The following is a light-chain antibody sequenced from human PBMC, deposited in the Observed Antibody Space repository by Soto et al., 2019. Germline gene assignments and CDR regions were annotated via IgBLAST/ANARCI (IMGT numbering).Light chain of an antibody. CDR1: QSVDSKY. CDR2: AAS. Sequence: EVVLTQTPGTLSLSPGERATLSCRASQSVDSKYLAWYQQKPGQAPRILIFAASSRATGIPDRFSGSGSGTDFTLTISRLEPGDFAVYYCQQYGYSSWTFGQGTNVDIK. J-gene: IGKJ1*01. CDR3: QQYGYSSWT. V-gene: IGKV3-20*01.